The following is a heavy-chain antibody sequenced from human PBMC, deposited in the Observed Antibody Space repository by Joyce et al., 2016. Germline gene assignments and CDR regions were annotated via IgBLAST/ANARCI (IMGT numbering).Heavy chain of an antibody. CDR1: GYSFTGYY. J-gene: IGHJ4*02. D-gene: IGHD4-17*01. CDR2: INPYTGGT. CDR3: ARGSSDYGDLRDF. Sequence: QVQLVQSGAEVKKPGASVKVSCKASGYSFTGYYMHWVRQAPGQGLEWMGWINPYTGGTKYAKNFQGRVTMTRDTSITTVYLEVRRLRSDDTATYYCARGSSDYGDLRDFWGQGTPVIVSS. V-gene: IGHV1-2*02.